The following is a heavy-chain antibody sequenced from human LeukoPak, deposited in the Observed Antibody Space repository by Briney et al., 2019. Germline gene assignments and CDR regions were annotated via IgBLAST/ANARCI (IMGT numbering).Heavy chain of an antibody. J-gene: IGHJ5*02. Sequence: SETLSLTCTVSDYSISSGYYWGWIRQPPGKGLEWIGSIYHSGSTYYNPSLKSRVTISVDTSKNQFSLKLSSVTAADTAVYYCARSYYYDSSGYYERANWFDPWGQGTLVTVSS. D-gene: IGHD3-22*01. CDR3: ARSYYYDSSGYYERANWFDP. V-gene: IGHV4-38-2*02. CDR2: IYHSGST. CDR1: DYSISSGYY.